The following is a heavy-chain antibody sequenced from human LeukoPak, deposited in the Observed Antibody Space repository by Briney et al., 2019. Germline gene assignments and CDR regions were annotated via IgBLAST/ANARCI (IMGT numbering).Heavy chain of an antibody. CDR2: ISGSGGST. V-gene: IGHV3-23*01. Sequence: PGASLRLSCAASGFTFSSYAMSWVRQAPGKGLEWASAISGSGGSTYYADSVKGRFTISRDNSKNTLYLQMNSLRAEDTAVYYCAKDREDSSSPYYFDYWGQGTLVTVSS. CDR3: AKDREDSSSPYYFDY. D-gene: IGHD6-6*01. J-gene: IGHJ4*02. CDR1: GFTFSSYA.